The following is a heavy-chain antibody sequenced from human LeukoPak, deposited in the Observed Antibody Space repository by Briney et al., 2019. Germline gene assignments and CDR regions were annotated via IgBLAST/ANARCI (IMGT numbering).Heavy chain of an antibody. D-gene: IGHD1-26*01. CDR2: IYTSGST. CDR3: AREVVGATDAFDI. V-gene: IGHV4-4*07. CDR1: GYSISSYY. J-gene: IGHJ3*02. Sequence: SETLSLTCSVSGYSISSYYWSWIRQPAGKGLEWIGRIYTSGSTSYNPSLKSRVTMSVDTSKNQFSLKLSSVTAADTAVYYCAREVVGATDAFDIWGQGTMVTVSS.